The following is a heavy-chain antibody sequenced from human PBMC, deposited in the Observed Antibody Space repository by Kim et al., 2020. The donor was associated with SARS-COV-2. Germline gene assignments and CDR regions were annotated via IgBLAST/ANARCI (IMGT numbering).Heavy chain of an antibody. CDR3: ARDPLKTPVPVGYYYYYGMDV. CDR2: IYYSGST. Sequence: SETLSLTCTVSGGSISSGGYYWSWIRQHPGKGLEWIGYIYYSGSTYYNPSLKSRVTISVDTSKNQFSLKLSSVTAADTAVYYCARDPLKTPVPVGYYYYYGMDVWGQGTTVTVSS. V-gene: IGHV4-31*03. D-gene: IGHD2-15*01. CDR1: GGSISSGGYY. J-gene: IGHJ6*02.